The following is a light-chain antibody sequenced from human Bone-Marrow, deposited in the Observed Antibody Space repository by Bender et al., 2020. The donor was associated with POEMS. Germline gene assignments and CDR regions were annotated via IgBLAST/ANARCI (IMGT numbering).Light chain of an antibody. V-gene: IGLV2-23*02. J-gene: IGLJ3*02. CDR1: NRP. Sequence: QSALTQPASVSGSLGQSVTISCAGTNRPVSWYQHHPAKAPKLIIYDDIKRPSGISNRFSGLHSGNTASLRISAVQAEDEADYFCCAYAGTDAFEVFGGGTKLTVL. CDR3: CAYAGTDAFEV. CDR2: DDI.